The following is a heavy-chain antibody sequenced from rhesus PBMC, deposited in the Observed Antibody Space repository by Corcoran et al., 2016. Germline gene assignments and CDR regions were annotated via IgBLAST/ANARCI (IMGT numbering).Heavy chain of an antibody. Sequence: EVQLVESGGGLVQPGGSLRLSCAASGFTFSSYDMSWVRQALGTGLELVSSISNTGKTICYTDSVKGRFTISRDNAKNSLSLQMNSLKTEDTAVYYCTRSSGWYYFDYWGQGVLVTVSS. CDR3: TRSSGWYYFDY. V-gene: IGHV3S4*01. CDR2: ISNTGKTI. D-gene: IGHD6-31*01. CDR1: GFTFSSYD. J-gene: IGHJ4*01.